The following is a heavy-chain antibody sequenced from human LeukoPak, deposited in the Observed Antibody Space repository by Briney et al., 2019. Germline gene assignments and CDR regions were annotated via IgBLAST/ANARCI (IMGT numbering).Heavy chain of an antibody. Sequence: SETLSLTCTVSGGSIGTYYWSWIRQPPGKGLEWIGYIYYSGSTNYNPSLKSRVTISVDTSKNQFSLMLSSVTAADTAVYYCARAKLAVAGILDGWGQGTLVTVSS. D-gene: IGHD6-19*01. CDR2: IYYSGST. J-gene: IGHJ5*02. CDR3: ARAKLAVAGILDG. V-gene: IGHV4-59*12. CDR1: GGSIGTYY.